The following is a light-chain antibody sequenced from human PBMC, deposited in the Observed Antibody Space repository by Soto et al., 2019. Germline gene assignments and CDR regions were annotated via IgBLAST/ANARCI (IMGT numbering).Light chain of an antibody. CDR1: QSISSW. CDR3: QQHNSYPRT. J-gene: IGKJ1*01. Sequence: DIQMTQSPSTLSASVGDRVTITCRASQSISSWLAWYQQKPGKAPKLLIDKASSLESGVPSRFSGSGSGTEFTLTISSLQPDDFATYYCQQHNSYPRTFGQGTNVEIK. V-gene: IGKV1-5*03. CDR2: KAS.